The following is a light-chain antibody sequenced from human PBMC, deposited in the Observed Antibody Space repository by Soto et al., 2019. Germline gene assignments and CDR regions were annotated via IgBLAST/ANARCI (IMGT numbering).Light chain of an antibody. Sequence: QSVLTQPPSASGTPGQRITISCSGSSSNIESHTVNWFQQVPGAAPKLLIKTNNQRPSGVPDRFSGSKSGASASLAISGLQPEDEATYYCAPWDDSRKGVVGTGTKV. V-gene: IGLV1-44*01. CDR2: TNN. CDR1: SSNIESHT. CDR3: APWDDSRKGV. J-gene: IGLJ1*01.